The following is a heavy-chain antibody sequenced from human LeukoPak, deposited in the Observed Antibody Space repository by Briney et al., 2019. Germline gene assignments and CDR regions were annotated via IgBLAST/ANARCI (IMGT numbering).Heavy chain of an antibody. J-gene: IGHJ4*02. CDR3: AKHDYGDYWDY. CDR2: MHASVST. D-gene: IGHD4-17*01. Sequence: NPSETLSLTCTVSGGSISYGYWSWIRQPAGKGLEWIGRMHASVSTYYNPSLKSRVTLSIDTSKNQFSLKLTSVTAADTAVYYCAKHDYGDYWDYWGQGTLVTVSS. CDR1: GGSISYGY. V-gene: IGHV4-4*07.